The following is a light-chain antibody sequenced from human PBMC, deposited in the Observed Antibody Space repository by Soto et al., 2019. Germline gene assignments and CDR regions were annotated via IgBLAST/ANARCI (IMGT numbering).Light chain of an antibody. Sequence: QSVLTQPASVSGSPGQSITISCTGTSSDVGGHKYVSWYQQHPDKAPKLMIYEVSNRPSGVSNRFSGSKSGNTASLTISGLQAEDEADYYCSSYTSSSTLGVFGTGTKVTVL. J-gene: IGLJ1*01. CDR1: SSDVGGHKY. CDR3: SSYTSSSTLGV. CDR2: EVS. V-gene: IGLV2-14*01.